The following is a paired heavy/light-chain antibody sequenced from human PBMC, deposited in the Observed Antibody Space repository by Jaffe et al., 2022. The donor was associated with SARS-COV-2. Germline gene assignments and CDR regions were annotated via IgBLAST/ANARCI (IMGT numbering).Heavy chain of an antibody. V-gene: IGHV4-59*01. CDR2: IYYSGST. CDR3: ARGGAAAASGAYYYYYYGMDV. D-gene: IGHD6-13*01. J-gene: IGHJ6*02. Sequence: QVQLQESGPGLVKPSETLSLTCTVSGGSISSYYWSWIRQPPGKGLEWIGYIYYSGSTNYNPSLKSRVTISVDTSKNQFSLKLSSVTAADTAVYYCARGGAAAASGAYYYYYYGMDVWGQGTTVTVSS. CDR1: GGSISSYY.
Light chain of an antibody. J-gene: IGLJ3*02. V-gene: IGLV2-14*01. CDR2: EVS. Sequence: QSALTQPASVSGSPGQSITISCTGTSSDVGGYNYVSWYQQHPGKAPKLMIYEVSNRPSGVSNRFSGSKSGNTASLTISGLQAEDEADYYCSSYTSSSTLDWVFGGGTKLTVL. CDR3: SSYTSSSTLDWV. CDR1: SSDVGGYNY.